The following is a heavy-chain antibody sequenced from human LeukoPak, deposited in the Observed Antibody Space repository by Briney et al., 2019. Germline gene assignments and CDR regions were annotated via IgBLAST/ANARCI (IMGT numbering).Heavy chain of an antibody. J-gene: IGHJ4*02. CDR2: IKSEADGGTT. D-gene: IGHD4-17*01. CDR1: GFSFTNAW. V-gene: IGHV3-15*01. CDR3: SHDYGGYGGYDY. Sequence: GGSLRLSCAASGFSFTNAWMSWVRQAPGKGREWVGRIKSEADGGTTDYAAPVKGRFTISRDDSKNTLYLQMNSLKTEDTAVYYCSHDYGGYGGYDYWGQGTLVTVSS.